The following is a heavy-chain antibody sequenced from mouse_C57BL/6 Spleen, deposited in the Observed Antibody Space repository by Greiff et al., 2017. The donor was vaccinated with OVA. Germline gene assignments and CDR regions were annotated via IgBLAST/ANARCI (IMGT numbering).Heavy chain of an antibody. CDR2: IDPSDSET. V-gene: IGHV1-52*01. J-gene: IGHJ1*03. CDR1: GYTFTSYW. Sequence: QVQLQQPGAELVRPGSSVKLSCKASGYTFTSYWMHWVKQRPIQGLEWIGNIDPSDSETHYNQKFKDKATLTVDKSSSTAYMQRSSLTSEDSAVYYCASYGSSFHWYFDVWGTGTTVTVSS. CDR3: ASYGSSFHWYFDV. D-gene: IGHD1-1*01.